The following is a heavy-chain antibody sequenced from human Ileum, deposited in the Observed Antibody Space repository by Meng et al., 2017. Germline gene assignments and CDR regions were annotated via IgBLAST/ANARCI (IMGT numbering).Heavy chain of an antibody. CDR1: GFTFSSYS. Sequence: EVQRVESGGGLCKPGGSLRLSLAASGFTFSSYSRNWARQAPGKGLEWVSSISSTSGYIYYADSVKGRFTISRDNAKNSLYLQMNSLRAEDTAVYYCASDYWGQGTLVTVSS. CDR3: ASDY. J-gene: IGHJ4*02. CDR2: ISSTSGYI. V-gene: IGHV3-21*01.